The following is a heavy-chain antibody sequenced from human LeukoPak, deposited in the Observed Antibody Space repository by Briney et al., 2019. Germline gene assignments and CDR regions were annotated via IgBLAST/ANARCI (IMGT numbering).Heavy chain of an antibody. CDR1: GFTFSSYW. V-gene: IGHV3-7*01. J-gene: IGHJ6*03. Sequence: GGSLRLSCAASGFTFSSYWMSWVRQAPGKGLEWVANIKQDGSEKYYVDSVKGRFTISRDNAKNSLYLQMNSLRAEDTAVYYCARVGITVVRGVIIGASSYYYYYMDVWGKGTTVTVSS. CDR3: ARVGITVVRGVIIGASSYYYYYMDV. D-gene: IGHD3-10*01. CDR2: IKQDGSEK.